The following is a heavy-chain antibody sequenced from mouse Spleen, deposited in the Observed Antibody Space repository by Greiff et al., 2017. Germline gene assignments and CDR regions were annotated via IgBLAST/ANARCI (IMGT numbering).Heavy chain of an antibody. D-gene: IGHD4-1*01. CDR1: GYTFTSYW. Sequence: VQLQQPGAELVRPGTSVKLSCKASGYTFTSYWMHWVKQRPGQGLEWIGVIDPSDSYTNYNQKFKGKATLTVDTSSSTAYMQLSSLTSEDSAVYYCARPSNWGKSMDDWGQGTSVTVSS. CDR2: IDPSDSYT. J-gene: IGHJ4*01. CDR3: ARPSNWGKSMDD. V-gene: IGHV1-59*01.